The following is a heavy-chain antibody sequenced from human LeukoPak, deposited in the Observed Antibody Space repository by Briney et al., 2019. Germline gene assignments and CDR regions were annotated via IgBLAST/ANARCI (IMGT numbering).Heavy chain of an antibody. CDR2: ISYDGSNK. CDR3: AKPPAGYCSGGSCYPAEYFQH. Sequence: GGSLRLSCAPSGFTFSSYSMHWVRQAPGKGLEWVAFISYDGSNKYYAGSVKGRFTISRDNSKNTLYLQMNSLRAEDTAVYYCAKPPAGYCSGGSCYPAEYFQHWGQGTLVTVSS. CDR1: GFTFSSYS. D-gene: IGHD2-15*01. J-gene: IGHJ1*01. V-gene: IGHV3-30*04.